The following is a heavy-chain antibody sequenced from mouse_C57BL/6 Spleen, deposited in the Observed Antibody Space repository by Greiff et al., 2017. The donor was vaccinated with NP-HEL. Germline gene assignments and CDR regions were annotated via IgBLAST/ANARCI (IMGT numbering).Heavy chain of an antibody. D-gene: IGHD1-1*01. Sequence: EVNLVESGGGLVKPGGSLKLSCAASGFTFSSYAMSWVRQTPEKRLEWVATISDGGSYTYYPDNVKGRFTISRDNAKNNLYLQMSHLKSEDTAMYYCARGTTVGPPFDYWGQGTTLTVSS. V-gene: IGHV5-4*03. CDR2: ISDGGSYT. CDR3: ARGTTVGPPFDY. CDR1: GFTFSSYA. J-gene: IGHJ2*01.